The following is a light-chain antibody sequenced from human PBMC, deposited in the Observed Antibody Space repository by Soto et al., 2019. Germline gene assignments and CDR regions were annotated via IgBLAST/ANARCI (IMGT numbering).Light chain of an antibody. CDR2: GAS. V-gene: IGKV3-20*01. J-gene: IGKJ2*01. CDR1: QSVSNSY. CDR3: QQYGTSPRT. Sequence: EIVLTQSPATLSLSPGERASLSCRASQSVSNSYLAWYQQKPGQAPRLLIFGASNRATGIPDRFSGSGSGKDFTLTTSRLEPEDFAVYYCQQYGTSPRTFGQGTKLEIK.